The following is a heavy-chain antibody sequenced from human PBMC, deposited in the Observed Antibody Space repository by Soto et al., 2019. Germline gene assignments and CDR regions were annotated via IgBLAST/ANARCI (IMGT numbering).Heavy chain of an antibody. Sequence: GASVKVSCKASGGTFSSYTISWVRQAPGQGLEWMGRIIPILGIANYAQKFQGRVTITADKSTSTAYMELSSLRSEDTAVYYCARPNSSGYWTFDYWGQGTLVTVSS. D-gene: IGHD3-22*01. CDR3: ARPNSSGYWTFDY. CDR2: IIPILGIA. J-gene: IGHJ4*02. CDR1: GGTFSSYT. V-gene: IGHV1-69*02.